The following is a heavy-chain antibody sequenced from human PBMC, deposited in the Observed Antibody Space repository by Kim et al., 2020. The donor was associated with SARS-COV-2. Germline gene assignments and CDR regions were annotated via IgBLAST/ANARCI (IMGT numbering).Heavy chain of an antibody. CDR3: ASVVVAATHHGTPDYYYGMDV. CDR2: IIPIFGTA. J-gene: IGHJ6*02. V-gene: IGHV1-69*13. D-gene: IGHD2-15*01. CDR1: GGTFSSYA. Sequence: SVKVSCKASGGTFSSYAISWVRQAPGQGLEWMGGIIPIFGTANYAQKFQGRVTITADESTSTAYMELSSLRSEDTAVYYCASVVVAATHHGTPDYYYGMDVWGQGTTVTVSS.